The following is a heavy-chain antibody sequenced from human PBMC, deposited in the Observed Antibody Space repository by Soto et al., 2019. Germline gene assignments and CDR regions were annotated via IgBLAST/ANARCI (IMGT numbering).Heavy chain of an antibody. CDR2: IIPIFGTA. D-gene: IGHD1-26*01. J-gene: IGHJ4*02. V-gene: IGHV1-69*01. CDR3: ARVEGLSGSYRGGEFDY. Sequence: QVQLVQSGAEVKKPGSSVKVSCKASGGTFSSYAISWVRQAPGQGLERMGGIIPIFGTANYAQKFQGRVTITADESTSTAYMELSSLRSEDTAVYYCARVEGLSGSYRGGEFDYWGQGTLVTVSS. CDR1: GGTFSSYA.